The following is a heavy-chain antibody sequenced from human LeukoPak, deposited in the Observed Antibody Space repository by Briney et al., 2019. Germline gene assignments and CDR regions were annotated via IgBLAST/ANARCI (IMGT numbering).Heavy chain of an antibody. J-gene: IGHJ3*02. D-gene: IGHD3-22*01. CDR1: GFTFSSYG. CDR2: IWCDGSNK. Sequence: GGSLRLSCAASGFTFSSYGMHWVRQAPGKGLEWVAVIWCDGSNKYYADSVKGRFTISRDNSKNTLYLQMNSLRAEDTAVYYCAKEGYYYDSSGYYYPHGAFDIWGQGTMVTVSS. CDR3: AKEGYYYDSSGYYYPHGAFDI. V-gene: IGHV3-33*06.